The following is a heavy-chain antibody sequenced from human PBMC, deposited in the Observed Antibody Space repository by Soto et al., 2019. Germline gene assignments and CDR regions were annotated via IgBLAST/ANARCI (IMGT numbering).Heavy chain of an antibody. CDR2: IIPILGIA. Sequence: HVQLVPSGAEVNKPGSSVKVSCKASGGTFSSYTITWVRQAPGQGLEWMGRIIPILGIANYAQKFQGRVTMTAEKSTRTAYMVLISLRSEDTAVYYCLTNPHYLRQGTLVTVSS. V-gene: IGHV1-69*02. CDR3: LTNPHY. CDR1: GGTFSSYT. D-gene: IGHD4-17*01. J-gene: IGHJ4*02.